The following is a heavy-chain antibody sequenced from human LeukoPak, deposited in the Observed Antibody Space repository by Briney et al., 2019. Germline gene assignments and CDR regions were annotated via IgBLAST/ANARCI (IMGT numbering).Heavy chain of an antibody. J-gene: IGHJ2*01. CDR1: GGSFSGYY. CDR2: LNHSGST. CDR3: ARVSGPRYYYDSSGYYYKNFDL. D-gene: IGHD3-22*01. V-gene: IGHV4-34*01. Sequence: SETLSLTCAVYGGSFSGYYWSWLRQPPGKGLEWIGKLNHSGSTNYNPSLKSRVTISVDTSKNQFSLKLSSVTAADTAVYYCARVSGPRYYYDSSGYYYKNFDLWGRGTLVTVSS.